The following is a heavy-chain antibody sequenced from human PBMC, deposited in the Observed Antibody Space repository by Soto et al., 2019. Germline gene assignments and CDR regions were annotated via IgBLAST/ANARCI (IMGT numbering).Heavy chain of an antibody. CDR2: IYHRGST. CDR1: GGSISSGDFS. V-gene: IGHV4-30-2*01. Sequence: QLQLQESGSGLVKPSQTLSLSCTVSGGSISSGDFSWSWIRQPPGRGLEWIGYIYHRGSTFYSPSLKSRVTISIDRSTNQFSLRLSSVTAADTAVYYCATTRDYGILNYWGQGTLVTVSS. CDR3: ATTRDYGILNY. D-gene: IGHD4-17*01. J-gene: IGHJ4*01.